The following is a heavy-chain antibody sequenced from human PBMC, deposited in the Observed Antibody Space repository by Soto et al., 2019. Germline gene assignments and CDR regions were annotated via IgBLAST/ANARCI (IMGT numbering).Heavy chain of an antibody. CDR3: ARGGXXYYDSRYFDY. V-gene: IGHV3-48*02. Sequence: EVQLVESGGGLVQPGGSLRLSCAASGFTFSTYSMNWVRQAPGKGLEWVSYISTSSSTIYYADSVKGRFTISRDNAKNSLYLQMNSLRDXDTAVYYCARGGXXYYDSRYFDYWGQGTLVTVSS. J-gene: IGHJ4*02. CDR2: ISTSSSTI. D-gene: IGHD3-22*01. CDR1: GFTFSTYS.